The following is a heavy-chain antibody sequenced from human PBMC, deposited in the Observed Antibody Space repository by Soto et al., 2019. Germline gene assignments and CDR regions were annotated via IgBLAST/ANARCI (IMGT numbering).Heavy chain of an antibody. Sequence: EVQLVESGGELVQPGGSLRLSCAASGFTFTNYWMHWVRQVPGKGLVWVSRIHGDGERTSYADSVKGRFTTSRDNAKNTLYLQMNSLRDEDTAVYYCARGSFRAYYQDSWGQGTLVSVSS. J-gene: IGHJ4*02. CDR3: ARGSFRAYYQDS. D-gene: IGHD3-22*01. CDR1: GFTFTNYW. CDR2: IHGDGERT. V-gene: IGHV3-74*03.